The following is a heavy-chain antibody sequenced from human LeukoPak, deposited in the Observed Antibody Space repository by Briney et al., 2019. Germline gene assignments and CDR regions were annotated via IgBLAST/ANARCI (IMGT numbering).Heavy chain of an antibody. D-gene: IGHD2-2*01. CDR3: ARGGCSSTSCYGSSGYYYYYMDV. CDR1: GFTFSSYA. J-gene: IGHJ6*03. V-gene: IGHV3-7*01. Sequence: GGSLRLSCAASGFTFSSYAMSWVRQAPGKGLEWVANIKQDGSEKYYVDSVKGRFTIPRDNAKNSLYLQMNSLRAEDTAVYYCARGGCSSTSCYGSSGYYYYYMDVWGKGTTVTVSS. CDR2: IKQDGSEK.